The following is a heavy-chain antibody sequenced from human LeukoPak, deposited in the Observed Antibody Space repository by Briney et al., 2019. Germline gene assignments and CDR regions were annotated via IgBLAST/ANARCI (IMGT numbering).Heavy chain of an antibody. Sequence: GESLKISCKVSGYTFTRNWIGWVRQMPGTGLAWMGIISPGDSNSIYSPSFQGQVTMPADTSISTAYLQWSSLKASDTAIYYCARHRYYGSGSQVVLDYWGQGTLVTVSS. J-gene: IGHJ4*02. V-gene: IGHV5-51*01. CDR3: ARHRYYGSGSQVVLDY. CDR1: GYTFTRNW. CDR2: ISPGDSNS. D-gene: IGHD3-10*01.